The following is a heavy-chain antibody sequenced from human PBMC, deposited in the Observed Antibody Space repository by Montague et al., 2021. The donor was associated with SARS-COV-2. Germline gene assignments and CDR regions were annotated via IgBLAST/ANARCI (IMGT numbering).Heavy chain of an antibody. J-gene: IGHJ4*02. CDR1: GDSISSSSYY. D-gene: IGHD6-13*01. CDR2: NYYSGST. CDR3: ARVGRQQLVRLPGLDV. V-gene: IGHV4-39*07. Sequence: SETLSLTCTVSGDSISSSSYYCGWLRHPPGKRLGWIGSNYYSGSTYYNPSLKSGVTISVDTSNDQFSLKVSSVTAADTAVYYCARVGRQQLVRLPGLDVWGQGTLVTVSS.